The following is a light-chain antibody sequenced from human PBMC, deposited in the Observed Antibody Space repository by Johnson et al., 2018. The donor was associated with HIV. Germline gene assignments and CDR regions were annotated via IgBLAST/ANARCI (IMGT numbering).Light chain of an antibody. CDR3: GTWDSSLSAGV. CDR1: SSNIGNNY. CDR2: DNS. V-gene: IGLV1-51*01. Sequence: QPVLTQPPSVSAAPGQKVTISCSGSSSNIGNNYVSWYQQVLGAAPKLLIYDNSKRPSGIPDRFSGSKSGTSATLGITGLQTGDEADYYCGTWDSSLSAGVCGTGTKVTVL. J-gene: IGLJ1*01.